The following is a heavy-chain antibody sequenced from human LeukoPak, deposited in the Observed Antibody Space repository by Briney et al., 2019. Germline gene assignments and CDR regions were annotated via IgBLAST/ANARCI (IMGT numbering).Heavy chain of an antibody. CDR3: AKLPYGDYNHH. D-gene: IGHD4-17*01. Sequence: GGSLRLSCAASGFTFSRQWMSWVRQAPGKGLEWAANINPDGSDKYYVDSVKGRFTISRDNAKSSLYLQMNSLRAEDTAVYYCAKLPYGDYNHHWGQGTLLTVSS. CDR1: GFTFSRQW. CDR2: INPDGSDK. J-gene: IGHJ5*02. V-gene: IGHV3-7*05.